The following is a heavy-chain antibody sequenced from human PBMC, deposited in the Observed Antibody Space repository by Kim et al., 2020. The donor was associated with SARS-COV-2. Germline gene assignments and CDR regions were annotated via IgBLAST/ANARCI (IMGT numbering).Heavy chain of an antibody. V-gene: IGHV4-59*13. Sequence: SETLSLTCTVSGVSISSYYWSWIRQPPGKGLEWIGYVYYSGSTNYNPSLKSRVTISVDTSKNQFSLKLSSVTAADTAIYYCAREALGILAHNWFDPWGQG. CDR2: VYYSGST. CDR1: GVSISSYY. D-gene: IGHD3-3*02. J-gene: IGHJ5*02. CDR3: AREALGILAHNWFDP.